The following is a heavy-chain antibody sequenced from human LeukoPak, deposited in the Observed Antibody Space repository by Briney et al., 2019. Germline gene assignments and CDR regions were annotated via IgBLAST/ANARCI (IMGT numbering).Heavy chain of an antibody. CDR1: GFDFSSNW. J-gene: IGHJ4*02. D-gene: IGHD2-21*02. CDR3: ATVRGCGGDCYYLDY. CDR2: IKGDGIST. Sequence: GGSLRLSCAASGFDFSSNWMHWVRHAPGQGLVWVSRIKGDGISTNYADSVKGRFTISRDIAKNTLYLQMNSLRAEDTAVYYCATVRGCGGDCYYLDYWGQGTLVTVSS. V-gene: IGHV3-74*01.